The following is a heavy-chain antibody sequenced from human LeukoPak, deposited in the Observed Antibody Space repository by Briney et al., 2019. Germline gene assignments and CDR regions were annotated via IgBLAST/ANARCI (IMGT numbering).Heavy chain of an antibody. V-gene: IGHV3-21*01. Sequence: GGSLRLSCAASGFTFSTYSMSWVRQGPGKGLQWVSSISGSSSYLYYGDSVKGRFIISRDNAKNSLYLQMNSLRAEDTAVYYCARGPPGRVAMARSDYWGQGTLVTVSS. CDR2: ISGSSSYL. J-gene: IGHJ4*02. CDR3: ARGPPGRVAMARSDY. CDR1: GFTFSTYS. D-gene: IGHD2-2*01.